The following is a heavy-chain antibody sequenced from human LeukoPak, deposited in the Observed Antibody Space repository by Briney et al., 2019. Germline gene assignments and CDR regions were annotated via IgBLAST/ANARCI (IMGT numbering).Heavy chain of an antibody. D-gene: IGHD3-10*01. V-gene: IGHV4-30-2*01. J-gene: IGHJ4*02. CDR1: GGSISSGGYS. Sequence: PSETLSLTCALSGGSISSGGYSWSWIRQPPGKGLEWIGYIYHSGSTYYNPSLKSRVTISVDRSKNQFSLKLSSVTAADTAVYYCASGLMVRGVISDWGQGTLVTVSS. CDR2: IYHSGST. CDR3: ASGLMVRGVISD.